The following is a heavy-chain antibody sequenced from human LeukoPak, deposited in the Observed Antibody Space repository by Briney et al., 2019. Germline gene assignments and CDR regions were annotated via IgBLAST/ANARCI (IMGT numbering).Heavy chain of an antibody. J-gene: IGHJ6*03. CDR1: GYSIGNGYY. V-gene: IGHV4-38-2*01. Sequence: SETLSLTXAVSGYSIGNGYYWVWIRQPPGRGLEWIGSLYHSDSAYYNTSLRSRVSMSVDTSKNQFSLTLSFVTAADTAVYYCARQHDSYYYYYIDVWGSGTTVTVSS. CDR3: ARQHDSYYYYYIDV. CDR2: LYHSDSA.